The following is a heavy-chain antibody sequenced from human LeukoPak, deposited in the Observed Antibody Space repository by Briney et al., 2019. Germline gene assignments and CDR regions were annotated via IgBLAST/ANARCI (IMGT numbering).Heavy chain of an antibody. CDR1: GFTFEDYA. CDR2: ISYNGGNI. V-gene: IGHV3-9*01. Sequence: GRSLRLSCAASGFTFEDYAMHWVRQAPGRGLEWVSSISYNGGNIRYADSVRGRFTISRDDAKNSLYLQMNSLRTEDTALYYCAKDTTGYNLQHDALALWGQGTMVTVSS. CDR3: AKDTTGYNLQHDALAL. J-gene: IGHJ3*01. D-gene: IGHD1-1*01.